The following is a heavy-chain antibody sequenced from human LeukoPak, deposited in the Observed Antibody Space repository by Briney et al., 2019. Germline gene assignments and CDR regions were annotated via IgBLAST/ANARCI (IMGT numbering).Heavy chain of an antibody. D-gene: IGHD5-18*01. CDR2: INPNSGGT. V-gene: IGHV1-2*02. CDR1: GYTFTSYG. J-gene: IGHJ4*02. Sequence: ASVKVSCKASGYTFTSYGISWVRQAPGQGLEWMGWINPNSGGTNYAQKFQGRVTMTRDTSISTAYMELSRLRSDDTAVYYCARDLVDTAMAQDYWGQGTLVTVSS. CDR3: ARDLVDTAMAQDY.